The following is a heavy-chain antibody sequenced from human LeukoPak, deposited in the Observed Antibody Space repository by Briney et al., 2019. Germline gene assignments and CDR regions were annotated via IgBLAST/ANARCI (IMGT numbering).Heavy chain of an antibody. Sequence: PSETLTLTCTVSGGSISSGGYYWSWIRQHPGKGLEWIGYIYYSGSTYYNPSLKSRVTISVDTSKNQFSLKLSSVTAADTAVYCCARQNDYANYFDYWGQGTLVTVSS. CDR3: ARQNDYANYFDY. V-gene: IGHV4-31*03. CDR2: IYYSGST. CDR1: GGSISSGGYY. D-gene: IGHD4-17*01. J-gene: IGHJ4*02.